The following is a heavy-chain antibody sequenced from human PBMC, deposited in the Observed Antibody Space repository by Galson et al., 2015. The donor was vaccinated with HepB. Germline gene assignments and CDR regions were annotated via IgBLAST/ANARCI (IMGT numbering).Heavy chain of an antibody. V-gene: IGHV3-23*01. Sequence: SLRLSCAASGFTFSNYAMNWVRQTPGKGLEWVSVVGIGGRSIYYADSVKGRFTISRDDSKNTLFLQMNSLRVEDSATYFCAKEGASSCSDGSCSVEAFDFWGQGTMVTVSS. CDR2: VGIGGRSI. J-gene: IGHJ3*01. CDR3: AKEGASSCSDGSCSVEAFDF. D-gene: IGHD2-15*01. CDR1: GFTFSNYA.